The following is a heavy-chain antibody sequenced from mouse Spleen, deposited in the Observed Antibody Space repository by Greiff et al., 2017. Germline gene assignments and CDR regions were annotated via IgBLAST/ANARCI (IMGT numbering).Heavy chain of an antibody. CDR2: ISSGGGNT. CDR1: GFTFSSYT. CDR3: ARHQTGTRTMDY. J-gene: IGHJ4*01. D-gene: IGHD4-1*01. Sequence: EVHLVESGGGLVKPGGSLKLSCAASGFTFSSYTMSWVRQTPAKRLEWVATISSGGGNTYYPDSVKGRFTISRDNARNTLYLQMSSLRSEDTAMYYCARHQTGTRTMDYWGQGTSVTVSS. V-gene: IGHV5-9*04.